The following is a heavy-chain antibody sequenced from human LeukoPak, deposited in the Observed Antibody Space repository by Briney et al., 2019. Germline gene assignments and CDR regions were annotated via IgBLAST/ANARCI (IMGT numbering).Heavy chain of an antibody. J-gene: IGHJ4*02. CDR1: GFTFSTYT. V-gene: IGHV3-21*01. Sequence: GGSLRLSCAASGFTFSTYTMNWVRQAPGKGLEWVSSITSSRSNTFYADSVKGRFTLSRDNAKNSLYLQMSSLRAEDTAVYYCARDGDYVFDYWGQGTLVTVSS. D-gene: IGHD4-17*01. CDR3: ARDGDYVFDY. CDR2: ITSSRSNT.